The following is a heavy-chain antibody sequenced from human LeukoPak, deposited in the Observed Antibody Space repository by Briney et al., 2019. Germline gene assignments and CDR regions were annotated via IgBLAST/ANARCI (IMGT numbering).Heavy chain of an antibody. CDR1: GGSFSGYY. J-gene: IGHJ4*02. V-gene: IGHV4-34*01. Sequence: PSETLSLTCAVYGGSFSGYYWSWIRQPPGKGLEWIGEINHSGSTNYNPSLKSRVTMSVDTSKNQFSLKLSSVTAADTAVYYCARESVAGHIDYWGQGTLVTVSS. CDR2: INHSGST. D-gene: IGHD6-19*01. CDR3: ARESVAGHIDY.